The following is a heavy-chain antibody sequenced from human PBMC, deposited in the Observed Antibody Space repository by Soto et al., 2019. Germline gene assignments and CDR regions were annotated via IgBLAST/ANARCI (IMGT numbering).Heavy chain of an antibody. CDR2: ITMSSTYI. CDR1: GFTFGHYT. V-gene: IGHV3-21*02. J-gene: IGHJ5*02. D-gene: IGHD3-3*01. CDR3: TRGLLFGEVPRALPDL. Sequence: EVQLVESGGGVVKPGESLRLSCAGSGFTFGHYTMNWVRQAPGKGLEWVSSITMSSTYIYYADSVRGRSTISRDNAKSSVFLHIHNLRPEDTAVYFCTRGLLFGEVPRALPDLWGQGTLVTVSS.